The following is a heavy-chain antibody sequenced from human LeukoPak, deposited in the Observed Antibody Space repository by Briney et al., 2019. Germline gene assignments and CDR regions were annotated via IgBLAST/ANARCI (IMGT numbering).Heavy chain of an antibody. CDR1: GGTFSSYA. D-gene: IGHD6-19*01. CDR3: ARDDVDGWCLDY. Sequence: ASVKVSCKASGGTFSSYAISWVRQAPGQGLEWMGGIIPIFGTANYAQKFQGRVTITTGESTSTAYMELSSLRSEDTAVYYCARDDVDGWCLDYWGQGTLVTVSS. J-gene: IGHJ4*02. CDR2: IIPIFGTA. V-gene: IGHV1-69*05.